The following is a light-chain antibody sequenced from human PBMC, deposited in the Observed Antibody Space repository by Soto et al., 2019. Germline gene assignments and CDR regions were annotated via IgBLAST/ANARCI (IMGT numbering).Light chain of an antibody. J-gene: IGLJ1*01. V-gene: IGLV2-14*01. CDR2: DVS. Sequence: QSVLTQPASVSGSPGQSITISCTGTSSEVGGYNYVSWYQQHPGKAPKLMIYDVSNRPSGVSNRFSGSKSGNTASLTISGLQAEDEADYYCSSYTSSSITYVFGTGTKVTVL. CDR3: SSYTSSSITYV. CDR1: SSEVGGYNY.